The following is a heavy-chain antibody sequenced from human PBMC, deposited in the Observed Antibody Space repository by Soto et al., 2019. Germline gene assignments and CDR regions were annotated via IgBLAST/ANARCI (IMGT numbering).Heavy chain of an antibody. CDR2: ISSVSSYT. CDR3: ARGIKVGNTGYYFDH. J-gene: IGHJ4*02. CDR1: GFTFSDYY. Sequence: QVQLVESGGGLVKPGGSLRLSCAASGFTFSDYYMSWIRQAPGKGLEWVSYISSVSSYTNYADSLTSRFTISRDNAENSLFLHMSTRRADDTAVYDCARGIKVGNTGYYFDHWGQGTLVTVSS. V-gene: IGHV3-11*06. D-gene: IGHD1-26*01.